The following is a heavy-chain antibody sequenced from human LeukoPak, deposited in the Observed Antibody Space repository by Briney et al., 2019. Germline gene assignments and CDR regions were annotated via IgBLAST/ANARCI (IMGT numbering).Heavy chain of an antibody. Sequence: WETLSLTCTVSGGSISSYYWSWIRQPAGKGLEWIGRIYTSGSTNYNPSLTSRVTMSVDTSKNQFSLKLSSVTAADTAVYYCARNYGDYVSDAFDIWGQGTMVTVSS. J-gene: IGHJ3*02. D-gene: IGHD4-17*01. V-gene: IGHV4-4*07. CDR2: IYTSGST. CDR1: GGSISSYY. CDR3: ARNYGDYVSDAFDI.